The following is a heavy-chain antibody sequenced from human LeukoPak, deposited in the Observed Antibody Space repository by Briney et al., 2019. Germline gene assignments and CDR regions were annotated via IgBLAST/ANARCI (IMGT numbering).Heavy chain of an antibody. V-gene: IGHV3-66*04. Sequence: GGSLRLSCAASGFTVSSNYMSWVRQAPGKGLEWVSVIYSGGSTYYADSVKGRFPISRDNSKNTLYLQMNSLRAEDTAVYYCARPAVTTSAAYWGQGTLVTVSS. D-gene: IGHD4-17*01. CDR1: GFTVSSNY. CDR2: IYSGGST. CDR3: ARPAVTTSAAY. J-gene: IGHJ4*02.